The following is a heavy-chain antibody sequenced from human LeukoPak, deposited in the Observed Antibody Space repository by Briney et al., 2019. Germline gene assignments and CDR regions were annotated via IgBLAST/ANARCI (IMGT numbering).Heavy chain of an antibody. Sequence: GGSLRLSCAVSGFTFSNFGMSWVRQVPGKGLDWVPAIRGGGGSYYADSVKGRFTISRDNSKNTLYLQMSSLRAEDTAVYYCAKGGRGVTDNYYFDYWGQGTLVTVSS. CDR2: IRGGGGS. CDR1: GFTFSNFG. J-gene: IGHJ4*02. D-gene: IGHD1-1*01. V-gene: IGHV3-23*01. CDR3: AKGGRGVTDNYYFDY.